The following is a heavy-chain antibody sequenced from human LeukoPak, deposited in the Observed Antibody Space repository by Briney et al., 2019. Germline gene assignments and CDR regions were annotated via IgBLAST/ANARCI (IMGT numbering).Heavy chain of an antibody. CDR2: ISSSSSPI. J-gene: IGHJ4*02. CDR1: GFTFSSYS. CDR3: ARDQYDTWSRRGNFDS. Sequence: PGGSLRPSCAASGFTFSSYSVNWVRQAPGKGLEWVSYISSSSSPIYYADSVKGRFTISRDNAKNLLYLQMNSLRVEDTAVFYCARDQYDTWSRRGNFDSWGQGTLVIVSS. D-gene: IGHD3-3*01. V-gene: IGHV3-48*01.